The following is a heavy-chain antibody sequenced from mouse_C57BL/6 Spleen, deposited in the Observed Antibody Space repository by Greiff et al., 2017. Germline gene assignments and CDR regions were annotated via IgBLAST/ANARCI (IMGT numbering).Heavy chain of an antibody. CDR1: GFTFSDYG. Sequence: EVQLVESGGGLVKPGGSLKLSCAASGFTFSDYGMHWVRQAPGKGLEWVAYISSGSSTIYYADTVKGRFTISRDNANNTLFLQMTSLRSEDTAMYYRAGGHGSSLAWFAYWGQGTLVTVSA. CDR3: AGGHGSSLAWFAY. CDR2: ISSGSSTI. D-gene: IGHD1-1*02. J-gene: IGHJ3*01. V-gene: IGHV5-17*01.